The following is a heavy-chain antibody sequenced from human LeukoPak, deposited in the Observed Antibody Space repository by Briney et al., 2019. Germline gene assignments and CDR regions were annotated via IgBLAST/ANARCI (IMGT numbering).Heavy chain of an antibody. CDR2: ISYDGSNK. V-gene: IGHV3-30*03. Sequence: GGSLRLSCAASGFTFSSYGMHWVRQAPGKGLEWVALISYDGSNKYYADSVKGRFTISRDNSKNTLYLQMNSLRAEDTAVYYCAREVSFRKDTVTNWFDPWGQGTLVTVSS. J-gene: IGHJ5*02. D-gene: IGHD4-17*01. CDR3: AREVSFRKDTVTNWFDP. CDR1: GFTFSSYG.